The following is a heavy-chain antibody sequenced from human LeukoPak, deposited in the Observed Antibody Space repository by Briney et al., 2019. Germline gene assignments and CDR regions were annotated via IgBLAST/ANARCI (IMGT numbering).Heavy chain of an antibody. V-gene: IGHV4-59*01. Sequence: SETLPLTCTVCGGSLSRYYWSWLRQPPGKGVEGIGYIYYSGRTKYNTSLKSRVTISVDTSKNQFSLTLSSVTAADTAVYYCARGGGLFNYYSYMDVWGKGTTVTVSS. D-gene: IGHD2-15*01. CDR2: IYYSGRT. CDR3: ARGGGLFNYYSYMDV. J-gene: IGHJ6*03. CDR1: GGSLSRYY.